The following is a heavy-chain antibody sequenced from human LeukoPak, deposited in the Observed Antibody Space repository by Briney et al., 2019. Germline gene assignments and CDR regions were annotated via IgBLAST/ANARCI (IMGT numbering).Heavy chain of an antibody. CDR2: IRYDGSNK. J-gene: IGHJ3*02. Sequence: GGSLRLSCAASGFIFNTYVMHWVRQAPGKGLEWLAFIRYDGSNKNYADSVKGRFTISRDNTKNSLYLQMNSLRAEDTAVYYCAKDGGSDPDSFDIWGQGTMITVSS. CDR3: AKDGGSDPDSFDI. CDR1: GFIFNTYV. V-gene: IGHV3-30*02. D-gene: IGHD2-15*01.